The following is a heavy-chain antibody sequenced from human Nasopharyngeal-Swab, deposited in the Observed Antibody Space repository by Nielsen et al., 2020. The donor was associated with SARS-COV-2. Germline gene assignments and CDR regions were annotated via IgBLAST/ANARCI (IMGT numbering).Heavy chain of an antibody. J-gene: IGHJ3*02. D-gene: IGHD5-12*01. CDR1: GFTFSGSA. CDR2: IRSKANSYAT. CDR3: TRRGYSGYGYDAFDI. V-gene: IGHV3-73*01. Sequence: GESLKIPCAASGFTFSGSAMHWVRQASGKGLEWVGRIRSKANSYATAYAASVKGRFTISRDDSKNTAYLQMNSLKTEDTAVYYCTRRGYSGYGYDAFDIWGQGTMVTVSS.